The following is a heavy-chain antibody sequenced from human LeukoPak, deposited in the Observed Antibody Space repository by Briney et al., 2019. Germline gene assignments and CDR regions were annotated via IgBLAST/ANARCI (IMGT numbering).Heavy chain of an antibody. V-gene: IGHV1-2*02. J-gene: IGHJ4*02. D-gene: IGHD6-13*01. Sequence: GASVKVSCKASGYTFTGYYMHWVRQAPGQGREWMGWINPNSGGTNYAQKFQGRVTMTRDTSISTAYMELSRLRSDDTAVYYCARDDIAAAALDYWGQGTLVTVSS. CDR3: ARDDIAAAALDY. CDR1: GYTFTGYY. CDR2: INPNSGGT.